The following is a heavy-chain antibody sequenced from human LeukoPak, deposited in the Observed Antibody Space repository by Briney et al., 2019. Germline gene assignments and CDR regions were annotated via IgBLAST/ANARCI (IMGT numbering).Heavy chain of an antibody. CDR3: AREQAAAGNRLDY. CDR2: IYYSGST. CDR1: GGSISSYY. D-gene: IGHD6-13*01. V-gene: IGHV4-59*12. Sequence: SETLSLTCTVSGGSISSYYWSWIRQPPGKGLEWIGYIYYSGSTNYNPSLKSRVTISVDTSKNQFSLKLSSVTAADTAVYYCAREQAAAGNRLDYWGQGTLVTVSS. J-gene: IGHJ4*02.